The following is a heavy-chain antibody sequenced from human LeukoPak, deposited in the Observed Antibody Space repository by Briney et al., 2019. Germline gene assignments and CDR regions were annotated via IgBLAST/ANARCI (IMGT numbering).Heavy chain of an antibody. V-gene: IGHV4-39*01. CDR1: GGSISSTNW. J-gene: IGHJ5*02. Sequence: SETLSLTCAVSGGSISSTNWWSWVRQPPGKGLEWIGSIYYSGSTYYNPSLKSRVTISVDTSKNQFSLKLSSVTAADTAVYYCARHEVVVAATLPGWFDPWGQGTLVTVSS. CDR2: IYYSGST. D-gene: IGHD2-15*01. CDR3: ARHEVVVAATLPGWFDP.